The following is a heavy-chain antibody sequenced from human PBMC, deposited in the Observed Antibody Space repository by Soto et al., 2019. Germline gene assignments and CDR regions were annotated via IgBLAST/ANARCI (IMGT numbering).Heavy chain of an antibody. CDR3: AAGGLEGYDF. CDR2: ISYDGNNK. Sequence: QVQLVESGGGVVQPGRSLRLSCAASGFTFSSYGMHWVRQAPGKGLEWVAVISYDGNNKYYPDSVKGRVTISRDNSKNMLYLQMNRLTTDDTAVYYCAAGGLEGYDFWGQGILVTVSS. V-gene: IGHV3-30*03. CDR1: GFTFSSYG. D-gene: IGHD1-1*01. J-gene: IGHJ4*01.